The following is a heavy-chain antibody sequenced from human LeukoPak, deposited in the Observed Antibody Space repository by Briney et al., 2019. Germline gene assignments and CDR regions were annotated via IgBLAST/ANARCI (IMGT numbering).Heavy chain of an antibody. CDR2: IRCGGSNI. D-gene: IGHD2-15*01. CDR1: GFTFSRYG. Sequence: GRSLRLSCAASGFTFSRYGMHWVRQAPGKGLEWVAHIRCGGSNIYYADSVKGRFTLSRDNSKNTLYLQMDSLRAEDTAVYYCAREPATIVTFYSCWGQGTLVTVSS. V-gene: IGHV3-33*01. CDR3: AREPATIVTFYSC. J-gene: IGHJ4*02.